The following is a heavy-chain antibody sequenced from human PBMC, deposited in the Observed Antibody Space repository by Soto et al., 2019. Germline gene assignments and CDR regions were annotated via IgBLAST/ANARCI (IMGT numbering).Heavy chain of an antibody. V-gene: IGHV1-24*01. CDR3: ATAVSPKIRYDSSGYYYFYFDY. Sequence: ASVKVSCKVSGYTLTELSMHWVRQAPGKGLEWMGGFDPEDDETIYAQKFQGRVTMTEDTSTDTAYMELSSLRSEDTAVYYCATAVSPKIRYDSSGYYYFYFDYWGQGTLVTVSS. CDR2: FDPEDDET. CDR1: GYTLTELS. J-gene: IGHJ4*02. D-gene: IGHD3-22*01.